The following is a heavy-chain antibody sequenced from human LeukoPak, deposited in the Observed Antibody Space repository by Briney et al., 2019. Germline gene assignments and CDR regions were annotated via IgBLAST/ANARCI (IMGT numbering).Heavy chain of an antibody. CDR3: ARENRITMVRGVIIFPNYYYYGMDV. V-gene: IGHV3-7*01. J-gene: IGHJ6*02. CDR1: GFTFSSYW. D-gene: IGHD3-10*01. Sequence: GGSLRLSCAASGFTFSSYWMSWVRQAPGKGLEWVANIKQDGSEKYYVDSVKGRFTISRDNAKNSLCLQMNSLRAEDTAVYYCARENRITMVRGVIIFPNYYYYGMDVWGQGTTVTVSS. CDR2: IKQDGSEK.